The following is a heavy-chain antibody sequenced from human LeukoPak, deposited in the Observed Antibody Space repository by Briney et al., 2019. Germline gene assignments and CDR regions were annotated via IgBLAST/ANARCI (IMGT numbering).Heavy chain of an antibody. CDR1: GGSISSYY. CDR2: IYYSGST. J-gene: IGHJ6*03. V-gene: IGHV4-39*01. D-gene: IGHD2-2*01. Sequence: SETLSLTCTVSGGSISSYYWGWIRQPPGKGLEWIGSIYYSGSTYYNPSLKSRVTISVDTSKNQFSLKLSSVTAADTAVYYCARHSMYYYMDVWGKGTTVTISS. CDR3: ARHSMYYYMDV.